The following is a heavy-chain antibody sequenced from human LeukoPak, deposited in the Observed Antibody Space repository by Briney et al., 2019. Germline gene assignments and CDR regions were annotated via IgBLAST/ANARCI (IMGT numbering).Heavy chain of an antibody. V-gene: IGHV4-59*08. CDR1: GGSISSYY. D-gene: IGHD6-13*01. CDR3: ARARIAAAGVSWFDP. CDR2: IYYSEST. J-gene: IGHJ5*02. Sequence: SETLSLTCTVSGGSISSYYWSWIRQPPGKGLEWIGYIYYSESTNYNPSLKSRVTISVDTSKNQFSLKLSSVTAADTAVYYCARARIAAAGVSWFDPWGQGTLVTVSS.